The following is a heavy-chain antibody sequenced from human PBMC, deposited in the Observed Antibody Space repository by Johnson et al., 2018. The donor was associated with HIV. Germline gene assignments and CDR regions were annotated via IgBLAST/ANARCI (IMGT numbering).Heavy chain of an antibody. CDR3: ARGLTSGWYDAFDI. J-gene: IGHJ3*02. CDR2: IGTAGET. Sequence: EQLVESGGGLVQPGGSLRLSCAASGFTFSSYDMHWVRQSTGKGLEWVSTIGTAGETFYPGSVKGRFTTSRENVKNSLHLQMNSLRAGDTAVYYCARGLTSGWYDAFDIWGQGTMVTVSS. CDR1: GFTFSSYD. V-gene: IGHV3-13*01. D-gene: IGHD6-19*01.